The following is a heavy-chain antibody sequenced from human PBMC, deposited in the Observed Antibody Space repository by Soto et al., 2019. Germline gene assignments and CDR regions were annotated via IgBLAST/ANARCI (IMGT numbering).Heavy chain of an antibody. Sequence: SVKVSCKASGFTFTSSAVQWVRQARGQRLEWIGWIVVGSGNTNYARKFQERVTITRDMSTSTAYMELSSLRSEDTAVYYCAADLGYYDILTGYAHYYYYYGMDVWGQGTTVTVSS. CDR2: IVVGSGNT. D-gene: IGHD3-9*01. J-gene: IGHJ6*02. V-gene: IGHV1-58*01. CDR1: GFTFTSSA. CDR3: AADLGYYDILTGYAHYYYYYGMDV.